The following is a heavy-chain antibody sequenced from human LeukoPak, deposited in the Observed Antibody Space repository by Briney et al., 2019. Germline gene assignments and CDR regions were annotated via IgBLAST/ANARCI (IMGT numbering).Heavy chain of an antibody. V-gene: IGHV4-34*01. CDR3: AREVGGHYGDPLYSLDY. D-gene: IGHD4-17*01. CDR1: GGSFSDYS. CDR2: VNDSGDT. Sequence: SETLSLTCTVYGGSFSDYSWSWIRQSPGKGLEWIGEVNDSGDTKYNPSLKTRVTISIDTSKTQSSLEMTSMAAADTAVYYCAREVGGHYGDPLYSLDYWGQGALVTVAS. J-gene: IGHJ4*02.